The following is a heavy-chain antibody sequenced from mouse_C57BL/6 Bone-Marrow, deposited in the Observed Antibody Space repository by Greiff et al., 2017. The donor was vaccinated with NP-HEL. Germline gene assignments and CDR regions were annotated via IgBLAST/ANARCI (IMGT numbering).Heavy chain of an antibody. CDR3: ARHGTAQGFDY. J-gene: IGHJ2*01. Sequence: EVKLVESGGGLVQPGGSLKLSCAASGFTFSDYYMYWVRQTPEKRLEWVAYISTGGGSTYYPDTVKGRFTISRDNAKNTLYLQMSRLKSEDTAMYYCARHGTAQGFDYWGQGTTLTVSS. CDR1: GFTFSDYY. CDR2: ISTGGGST. V-gene: IGHV5-12*01. D-gene: IGHD3-2*02.